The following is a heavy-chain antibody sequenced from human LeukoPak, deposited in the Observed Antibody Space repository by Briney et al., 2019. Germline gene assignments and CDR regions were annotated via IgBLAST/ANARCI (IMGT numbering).Heavy chain of an antibody. CDR2: IIPIFGTA. J-gene: IGHJ1*01. CDR3: ARVMVRGVIISYFQH. D-gene: IGHD3-10*01. V-gene: IGHV1-69*01. CDR1: GGTFTSYA. Sequence: SVKVSCKASGGTFTSYAISWVRRAPGQGLEWMGGIIPIFGTANYAQKFQGRVTITADESTSTAYMELSSLRSEDTAVYYCARVMVRGVIISYFQHWGQGTLVTVSS.